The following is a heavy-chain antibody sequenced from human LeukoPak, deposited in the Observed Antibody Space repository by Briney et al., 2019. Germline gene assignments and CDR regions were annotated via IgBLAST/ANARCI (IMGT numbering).Heavy chain of an antibody. CDR2: IDSDGSSS. Sequence: GGSLRLSCAASGFTFSSYWMHWVRQAPGKGLVWVSRIDSDGSSSSYADSVKGRFTISRDNAKNTLYLQMNSLRAEDTAVYYCARGFFYDGSAGTALFDYWGQGTLVTVSS. CDR1: GFTFSSYW. D-gene: IGHD3-16*01. CDR3: ARGFFYDGSAGTALFDY. J-gene: IGHJ4*02. V-gene: IGHV3-74*01.